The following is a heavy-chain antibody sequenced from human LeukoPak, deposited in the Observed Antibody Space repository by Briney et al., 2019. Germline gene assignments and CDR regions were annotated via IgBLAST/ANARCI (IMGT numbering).Heavy chain of an antibody. V-gene: IGHV4-34*01. CDR2: INHSGST. CDR1: GGSFSGYY. D-gene: IGHD6-25*01. Sequence: SETLSLTCAVYGGSFSGYYWSWIRQPPGKGLEWIGEINHSGSTNYNLSLKSRVTISVDTSKNQFSLKLSSVTAADTAVYYCARRLDAFDIWGQGTMVTVSS. J-gene: IGHJ3*02. CDR3: ARRLDAFDI.